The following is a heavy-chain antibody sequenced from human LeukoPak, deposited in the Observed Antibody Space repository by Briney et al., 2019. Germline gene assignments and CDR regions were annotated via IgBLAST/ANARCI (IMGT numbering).Heavy chain of an antibody. D-gene: IGHD5-18*01. CDR1: GYTLTELS. CDR2: FDPEGGET. J-gene: IGHJ4*02. CDR3: ARGIPVYSYGLRPFDY. V-gene: IGHV1-24*01. Sequence: ASVKVSCKVSGYTLTELSMHWVRQAPGKGLEWMGGFDPEGGETIYAQKFQGRVTMTEDTSTDTAYMELSSLRSEDTAVYYCARGIPVYSYGLRPFDYWGQGTLVTVSS.